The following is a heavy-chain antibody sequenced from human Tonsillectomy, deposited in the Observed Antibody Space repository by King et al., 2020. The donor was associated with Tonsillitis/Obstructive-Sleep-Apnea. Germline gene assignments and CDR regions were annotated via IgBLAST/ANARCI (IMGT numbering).Heavy chain of an antibody. J-gene: IGHJ4*02. V-gene: IGHV3-30*04. CDR1: GFTFSSYA. CDR3: ARAQGGGGGCWLGQKEKGFDY. Sequence: VQLVESGGGVVQPGRSLRLSCAASGFTFSSYAMHWVRQAPGKGLEWVAVISYDGSNEYYADSVKGRFTISRDNSKNTLYLQMNSLRAEDTAVYYCARAQGGGGGCWLGQKEKGFDYWGQGTLVTVSS. D-gene: IGHD3-16*01. CDR2: ISYDGSNE.